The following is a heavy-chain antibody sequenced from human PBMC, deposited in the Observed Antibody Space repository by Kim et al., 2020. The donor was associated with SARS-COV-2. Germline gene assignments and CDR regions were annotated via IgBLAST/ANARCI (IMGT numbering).Heavy chain of an antibody. CDR1: GFTFSSYG. CDR3: ARDRSEYYFDY. J-gene: IGHJ4*02. V-gene: IGHV3-33*05. CDR2: ISYDGSNK. Sequence: GGSLRLSCAASGFTFSSYGMHWVRQAPGKGLEWVEVISYDGSNKYYADSVKGRFTISRDNSKNKLYLQMNSLRAEDTAEYYCARDRSEYYFDYWGQGTLV.